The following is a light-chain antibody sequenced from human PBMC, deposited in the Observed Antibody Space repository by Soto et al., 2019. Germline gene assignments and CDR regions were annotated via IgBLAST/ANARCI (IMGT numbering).Light chain of an antibody. CDR2: GTS. J-gene: IGKJ5*01. CDR3: QHYNNWPIT. V-gene: IGKV3-15*01. Sequence: EIVMTQSPASLSVSPGESVTLSCRASQSVASNLAWYQQKPGQAPRLLIYGTSTRATGVPARFSGSGSVTDFTLTISSLQAADFAVYHCQHYNNWPITFGQGTRLEIK. CDR1: QSVASN.